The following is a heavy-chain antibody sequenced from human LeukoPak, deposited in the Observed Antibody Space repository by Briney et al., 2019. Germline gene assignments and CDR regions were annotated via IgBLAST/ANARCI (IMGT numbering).Heavy chain of an antibody. V-gene: IGHV1-46*01. CDR3: ARDRGYQVKYNYMDV. J-gene: IGHJ6*03. CDR1: GPTFTSYY. Sequence: ASVKVSCKAFGPTFTSYYMHWVRQATGHGLEWMAIINLSGGTTFHAQKFQDRLTMTRDTSTSTVYMELRGVRSEDTAVYYCARDRGYQVKYNYMDVWGKGTTVTIFS. D-gene: IGHD2-2*01. CDR2: INLSGGTT.